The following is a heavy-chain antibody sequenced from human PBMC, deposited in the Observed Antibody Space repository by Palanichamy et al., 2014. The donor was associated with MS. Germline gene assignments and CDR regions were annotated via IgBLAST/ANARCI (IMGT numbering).Heavy chain of an antibody. D-gene: IGHD6-13*01. CDR3: AKDRVSRPFDY. V-gene: IGHV3-23*01. CDR2: ISDSGGST. J-gene: IGHJ4*02. Sequence: ISDSGGSTYYADSVKGRFTISRDNSKNTLYLQMNSLRAEDTAVYYCAKDRVSRPFDYWGQGTLVTVSS.